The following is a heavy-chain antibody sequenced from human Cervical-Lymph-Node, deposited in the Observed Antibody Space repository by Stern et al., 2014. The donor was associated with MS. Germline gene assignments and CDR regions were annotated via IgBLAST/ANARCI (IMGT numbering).Heavy chain of an antibody. CDR3: ARVGDNYYFYYRMDV. Sequence: EVQLVVSGGGLVKSGEYLRLSCEACGFTFSGHSMNWVRQAPGKGLGWVLSISSSSSYIYYGVSCKYRFTISRDNAKNSLYLQTNGLIAEDTALYYCARVGDNYYFYYRMDVWGQGSTVTVSS. CDR2: ISSSSSYI. J-gene: IGHJ6*02. D-gene: IGHD3-16*01. V-gene: IGHV3-21*01. CDR1: GFTFSGHS.